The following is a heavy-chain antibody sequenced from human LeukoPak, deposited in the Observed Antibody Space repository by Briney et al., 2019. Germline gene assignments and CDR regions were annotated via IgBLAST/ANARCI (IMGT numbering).Heavy chain of an antibody. V-gene: IGHV3-74*01. J-gene: IGHJ4*01. D-gene: IGHD6-19*01. CDR3: AKGIYSSGWSYFDY. Sequence: GGSLRLSCAASGLTFSDFWMHWVRQPPGKGLVWVALVKGDGRTTIYADSVKGRFTISRDNSKNTLYLQMNSLRAEGTAVYYCAKGIYSSGWSYFDYWGHGTLVTVSS. CDR1: GLTFSDFW. CDR2: VKGDGRTT.